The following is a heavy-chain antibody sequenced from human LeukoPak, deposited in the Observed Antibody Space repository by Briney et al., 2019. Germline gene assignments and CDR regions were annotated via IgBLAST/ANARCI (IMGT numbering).Heavy chain of an antibody. Sequence: SETLSLTCSVSGGSFTSGTYYWTWIRQPPGKGLEWIGYIYYGGSTNYNPSLESRVSISVDTSGNQISLNLASVTAADTAVYFCARVLIAVSAFDYWGQGVLATVSS. CDR3: ARVLIAVSAFDY. CDR2: IYYGGST. V-gene: IGHV4-61*01. J-gene: IGHJ4*02. CDR1: GGSFTSGTYY. D-gene: IGHD6-19*01.